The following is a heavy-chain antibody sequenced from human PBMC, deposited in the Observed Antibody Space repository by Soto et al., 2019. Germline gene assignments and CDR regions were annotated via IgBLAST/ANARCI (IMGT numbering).Heavy chain of an antibody. CDR2: ISSTGSGT. D-gene: IGHD3-3*01. J-gene: IGHJ6*02. V-gene: IGHV3-23*01. CDR1: GFTFSTYA. Sequence: PGGSLRLSCAASGFTFSTYAMSWVRQAPGKGLEWVAAISSTGSGTYYADSVMGRFTISRDNAKNSLYLQMNSLRAEDTAVYYCARLASYYDFWSGYYSAYYYYYGMDVWGQGTTVTVSS. CDR3: ARLASYYDFWSGYYSAYYYYYGMDV.